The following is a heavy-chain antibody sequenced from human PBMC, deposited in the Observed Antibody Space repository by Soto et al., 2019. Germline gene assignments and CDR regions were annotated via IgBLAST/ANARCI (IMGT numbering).Heavy chain of an antibody. Sequence: QITLKESGPTLVKPTQTLTLTCTFSGFSLSTSGVSVGWIRQPPGKALEWLALTYWDDDKRYSPSLKSRLTIAKDTSKNQVVLTMTNMDPVDTATYYCAHSLGYTRFDYWGQGTLVTVSS. CDR1: GFSLSTSGVS. V-gene: IGHV2-5*02. CDR2: TYWDDDK. J-gene: IGHJ4*02. D-gene: IGHD6-13*01. CDR3: AHSLGYTRFDY.